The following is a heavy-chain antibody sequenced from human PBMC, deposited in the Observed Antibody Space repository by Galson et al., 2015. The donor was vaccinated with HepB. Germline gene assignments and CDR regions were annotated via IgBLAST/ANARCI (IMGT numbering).Heavy chain of an antibody. CDR1: GFTFSSYE. Sequence: SLRLSCAATGFTFSSYEMNWVRQAPGKGLEWVSYISSSGSTTYYADSVKGRFTISRDNAKNSVFLEMNSLRADDSAVYYCAREGIEWELRYVDDWGQGSLVTVSS. J-gene: IGHJ4*02. CDR3: AREGIEWELRYVDD. D-gene: IGHD1-26*01. CDR2: ISSSGSTT. V-gene: IGHV3-48*03.